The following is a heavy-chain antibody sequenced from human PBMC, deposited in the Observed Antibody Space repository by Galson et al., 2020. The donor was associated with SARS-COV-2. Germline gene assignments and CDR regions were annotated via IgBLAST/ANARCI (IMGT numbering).Heavy chain of an antibody. J-gene: IGHJ3*02. CDR2: IQYIGNT. D-gene: IGHD2-15*01. Sequence: SQPMSPTCTVEAPSTTSYYSSCIRQPPGKGLEWIGSIQYIGNTNYNPSPKSRVTISVDTSENQFSLRRSAVTAADTAVYYCARKVVIEREDTVYIWGKEGMVIVS. V-gene: IGHV4-59*01. CDR1: APSTTSYY. CDR3: ARKVVIEREDTVYI.